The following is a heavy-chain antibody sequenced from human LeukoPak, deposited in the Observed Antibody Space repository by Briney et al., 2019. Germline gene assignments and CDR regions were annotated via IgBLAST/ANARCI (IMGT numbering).Heavy chain of an antibody. CDR1: GGTFSSYA. D-gene: IGHD3-22*01. CDR2: ISRIFGTA. J-gene: IGHJ6*02. V-gene: IGHV1-69*13. CDR3: ARVRYYDSSGYYLPYYYYGMDV. Sequence: ASVKVSCKASGGTFSSYAISWVRQAPGQGLEWMGGISRIFGTANYAQKFQGRVTITADESTSTAYMELSSLRSEDTAVYYCARVRYYDSSGYYLPYYYYGMDVWGQGTTVTVSS.